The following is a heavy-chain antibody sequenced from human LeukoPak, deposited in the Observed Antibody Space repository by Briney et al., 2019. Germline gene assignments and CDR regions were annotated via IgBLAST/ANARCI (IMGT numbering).Heavy chain of an antibody. J-gene: IGHJ5*02. CDR2: IYPGDSDT. D-gene: IGHD6-6*01. V-gene: IGHV5-51*01. CDR1: GYSFTSYW. Sequence: GESLKISCKGSGYSFTSYWIGWVRQMPGKGLEWMGIIYPGDSDTRYSPSFQGQVTISADKSISTAYLQWSSLKASDTAMYYCARRIAARLDFHRSDNWFDPWGQGTLVTVSS. CDR3: ARRIAARLDFHRSDNWFDP.